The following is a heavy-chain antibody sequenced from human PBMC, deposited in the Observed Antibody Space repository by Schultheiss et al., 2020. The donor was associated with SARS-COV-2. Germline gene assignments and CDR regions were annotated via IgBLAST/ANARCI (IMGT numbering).Heavy chain of an antibody. Sequence: SVKVSCKASGGTFSSYAISWVRQAPGQGLEWMGGIIPIFGTANYAQKFQGRVTITADKSTSTAYMELSSLRSEDTALYYCARGPPTVEGYLDYWGQATLVTVSS. CDR2: IIPIFGTA. J-gene: IGHJ4*02. CDR3: ARGPPTVEGYLDY. CDR1: GGTFSSYA. D-gene: IGHD4-11*01. V-gene: IGHV1-69*06.